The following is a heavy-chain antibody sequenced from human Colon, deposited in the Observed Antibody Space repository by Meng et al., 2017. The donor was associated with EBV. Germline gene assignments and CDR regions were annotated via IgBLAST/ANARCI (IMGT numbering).Heavy chain of an antibody. CDR2: IQYSGST. CDR1: GGSIIITDYY. D-gene: IGHD4-17*01. J-gene: IGHJ4*02. Sequence: QRQRQHAGPGLVKPSDTLSLTCTFSGGSIIITDYYWGWIRQSPGKGLEWIGNIQYSGSTSYNPSLKSRVTISVDTSKKQFSLKLSSVTVADTAVYYCARDGTRDGDTDYWGQGTLVTVSS. V-gene: IGHV4-39*07. CDR3: ARDGTRDGDTDY.